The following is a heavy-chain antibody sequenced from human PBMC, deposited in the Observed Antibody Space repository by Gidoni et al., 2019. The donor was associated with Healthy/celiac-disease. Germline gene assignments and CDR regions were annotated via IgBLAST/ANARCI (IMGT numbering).Heavy chain of an antibody. D-gene: IGHD3-10*01. CDR2: IFSNDEK. Sequence: QVTLKESGPVLVKPTETLTLTCTVSGFSLSNARMGVSWIRQPPGKALEWLAHIFSNDEKSYSTSLKSRLTISKDTSKSQVVLTMTNMDPVDTATYYCARGKYYYGSGSYYLRGYYFDYWGQGTLVTVSS. V-gene: IGHV2-26*01. J-gene: IGHJ4*02. CDR3: ARGKYYYGSGSYYLRGYYFDY. CDR1: GFSLSNARMG.